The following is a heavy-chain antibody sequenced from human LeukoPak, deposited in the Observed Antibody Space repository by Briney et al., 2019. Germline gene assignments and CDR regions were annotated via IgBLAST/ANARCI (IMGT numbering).Heavy chain of an antibody. J-gene: IGHJ4*02. CDR1: VFTVRRYA. CDR3: ATPPPEYYDFWSGYLQGNYFDY. Sequence: PGGSLRLSCAASVFTVRRYARSWVCHTPGEGLGWGSAISGSGGTTYYANSVKERFTNSRENSKNTLYLKIKSLRAEDTAVYYCATPPPEYYDFWSGYLQGNYFDYWGQGTLVTVSS. CDR2: ISGSGGTT. V-gene: IGHV3-23*01. D-gene: IGHD3-3*01.